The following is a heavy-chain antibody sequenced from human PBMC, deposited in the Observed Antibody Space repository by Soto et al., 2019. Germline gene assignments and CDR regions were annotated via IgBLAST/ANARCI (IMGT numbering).Heavy chain of an antibody. V-gene: IGHV4-31*03. J-gene: IGHJ3*02. CDR3: ASYKTGDAFDI. CDR2: ISYSGST. CDR1: GGSISSGDYY. Sequence: QVQLQESGPGLVKPSQTLSLTCTVSGGSISSGDYYWSWNRPHPGKDLVWIGYISYSGSTYYNPSRKSRGIISVDTSKNQFSMKLSSVTAADTAGYYCASYKTGDAFDIWGQGTMVTVSS. D-gene: IGHD1-1*01.